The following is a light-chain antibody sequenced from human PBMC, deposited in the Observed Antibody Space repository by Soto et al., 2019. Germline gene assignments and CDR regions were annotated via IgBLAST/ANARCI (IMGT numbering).Light chain of an antibody. CDR3: SSYTSTRTWV. Sequence: QSVLTQPASVSGSPGQSITISCTGTSSDVGGYNYVSWHQQHPGKAPKLMIYEVSNRPSGVSNRFSGSKSANTASLTISGLQAEDEADYYCSSYTSTRTWVFGGGTKLTVL. J-gene: IGLJ3*02. V-gene: IGLV2-14*01. CDR2: EVS. CDR1: SSDVGGYNY.